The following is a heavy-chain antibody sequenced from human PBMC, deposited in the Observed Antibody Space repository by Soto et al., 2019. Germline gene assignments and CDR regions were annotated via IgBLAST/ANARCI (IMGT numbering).Heavy chain of an antibody. CDR1: GDSVSSNSAA. Sequence: SQTLALTCAISGDSVSSNSAAWNWIRQSPSRGLEWLGRTYYRSKWYNDYAVSVKSRITINPDTSKNHFSLQLNSVTPEDTAVYYCPRGPIAAAGPRNWFDPWGQGTLVTVSS. D-gene: IGHD6-13*01. CDR2: TYYRSKWYN. V-gene: IGHV6-1*01. CDR3: PRGPIAAAGPRNWFDP. J-gene: IGHJ5*02.